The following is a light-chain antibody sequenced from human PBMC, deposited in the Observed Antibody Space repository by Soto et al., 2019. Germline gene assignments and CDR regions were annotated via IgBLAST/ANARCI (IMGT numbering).Light chain of an antibody. CDR1: QAVNTR. J-gene: IGKJ3*01. V-gene: IGKV3-20*01. CDR2: GAS. Sequence: EIVLTQSPATLSSFPGDRVTLSCRASQAVNTRLAWYQHKPGQAPRLLIFGASSRATGIPDRFSGSGSGTDFTLTISRLESEDFAVYYCQQYGSSPFTFGPGTKVDIK. CDR3: QQYGSSPFT.